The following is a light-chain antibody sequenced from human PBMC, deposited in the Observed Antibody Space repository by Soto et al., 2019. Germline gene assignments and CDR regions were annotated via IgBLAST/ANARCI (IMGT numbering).Light chain of an antibody. J-gene: IGLJ3*02. CDR3: QSYDKSLSAWV. CDR2: RDT. CDR1: SSNIRAIYD. V-gene: IGLV1-40*01. Sequence: QSVLTQPPSVSGALGQRVTISCTGSSSNIRAIYDVHWYQQLPGTAPKLLIYRDTDRPSGVPDRFSGSKSGTSASLAITGLQADDEADYYCQSYDKSLSAWVFGGGTQLTVL.